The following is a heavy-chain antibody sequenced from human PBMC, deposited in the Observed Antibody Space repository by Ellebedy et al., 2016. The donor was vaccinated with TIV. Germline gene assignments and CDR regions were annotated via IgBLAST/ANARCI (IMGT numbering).Heavy chain of an antibody. Sequence: ASVKVSCXVSGYTLTELSMHWVRQAPGKGLEWMGGFDPEDGETIYAQKFQGRVTMTEDTSTDTAYMELSSLRSEDTAVYYCARDRPCSGGSCYFDYWGQGTLVTVSS. CDR3: ARDRPCSGGSCYFDY. CDR2: FDPEDGET. V-gene: IGHV1-24*01. J-gene: IGHJ4*02. CDR1: GYTLTELS. D-gene: IGHD2-15*01.